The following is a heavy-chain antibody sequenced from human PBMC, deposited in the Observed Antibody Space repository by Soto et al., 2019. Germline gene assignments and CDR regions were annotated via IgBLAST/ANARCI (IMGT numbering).Heavy chain of an antibody. Sequence: ASVKVSCKASGYTFTSYDINWVRQATGQGLEWMGWMNPNSGNTGYAQKFQGRVTMTRNTSISTAYMELSRLRSDDTAVYYCARGTEGLDAFDIWGQGTMVTVSS. CDR3: ARGTEGLDAFDI. J-gene: IGHJ3*02. CDR2: MNPNSGNT. V-gene: IGHV1-8*01. CDR1: GYTFTSYD.